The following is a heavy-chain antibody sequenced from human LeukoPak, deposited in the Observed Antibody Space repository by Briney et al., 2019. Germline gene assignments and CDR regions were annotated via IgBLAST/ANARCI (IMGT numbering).Heavy chain of an antibody. CDR2: IRYDGSNK. Sequence: GGSLRLSCAASGFTFSSYGMHWVRQAPGKGLEWVAFIRYDGSNKYYADSVKGRFTISRDNSKNTLYLQMNSLRAEDTAVYYCAKDYPYYDILTGYSPLELTMPIGFDYWGQGTLVTVSS. D-gene: IGHD3-9*01. CDR3: AKDYPYYDILTGYSPLELTMPIGFDY. V-gene: IGHV3-30*02. J-gene: IGHJ4*02. CDR1: GFTFSSYG.